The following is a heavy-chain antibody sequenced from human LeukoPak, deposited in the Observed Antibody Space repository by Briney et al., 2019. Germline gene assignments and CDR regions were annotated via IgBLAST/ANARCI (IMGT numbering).Heavy chain of an antibody. CDR1: GFTFSSYW. CDR3: ARVGGTYSYYYFDY. D-gene: IGHD1-26*01. V-gene: IGHV3-74*01. Sequence: PGGSLRLSCAASGFTFSSYWMHWVRQAPGKGLVWVSRINNDGVTTDYADSVKGRFTISRDNAKNTLYLQLNSLGAEDTAVYYCARVGGTYSYYYFDYWGQGALVTVSS. CDR2: INNDGVTT. J-gene: IGHJ4*02.